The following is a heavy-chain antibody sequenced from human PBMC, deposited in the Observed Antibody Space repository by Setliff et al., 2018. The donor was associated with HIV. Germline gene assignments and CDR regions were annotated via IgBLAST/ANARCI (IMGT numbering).Heavy chain of an antibody. V-gene: IGHV3-7*01. J-gene: IGHJ3*02. CDR2: IKQDGSEK. CDR3: ARSFWGFVRNAASDI. CDR1: GFTFSSYW. D-gene: IGHD3-16*01. Sequence: GGFLRLSCAASGFTFSSYWMNWVRQAPGKGLEWVANIKQDGSEKYYVDSVEGRFTISRDNAKNSLYLQMNSLRAEDTAVYYCARSFWGFVRNAASDIWGQGTMVTVSS.